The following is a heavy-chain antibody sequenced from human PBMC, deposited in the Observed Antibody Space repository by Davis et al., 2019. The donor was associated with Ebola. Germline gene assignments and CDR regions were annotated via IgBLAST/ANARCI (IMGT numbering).Heavy chain of an antibody. CDR1: GFSFSSHR. D-gene: IGHD4-17*01. J-gene: IGHJ4*02. CDR3: TRDSGDSSFDY. CDR2: ILSDGSDK. V-gene: IGHV3-30*03. Sequence: GGSLRLSCVASGFSFSSHRMHWVRQSPGKGLEWVASILSDGSDKNYADSVKGRFTISRDNAKNSLDLQMNSLRDDDTAMYYCTRDSGDSSFDYWGQGTLVTVSS.